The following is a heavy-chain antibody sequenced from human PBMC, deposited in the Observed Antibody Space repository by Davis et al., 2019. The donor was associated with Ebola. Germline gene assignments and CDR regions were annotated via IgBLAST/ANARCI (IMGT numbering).Heavy chain of an antibody. J-gene: IGHJ4*02. CDR1: GFTFEDNA. CDR3: TKGSGYGFGGVALDY. V-gene: IGHV3-9*01. Sequence: GGSLRLSCAASGFTFEDNAMHWVRQAPGKGLEWVSGVSWNSGRIGYVDSVKGRFTISRDNAKNSLYLQMNSLRTEDTALYYCTKGSGYGFGGVALDYWGQGTPVTVSS. D-gene: IGHD2-15*01. CDR2: VSWNSGRI.